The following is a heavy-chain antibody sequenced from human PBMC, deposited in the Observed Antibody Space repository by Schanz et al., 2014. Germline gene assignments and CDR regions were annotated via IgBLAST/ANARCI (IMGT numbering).Heavy chain of an antibody. Sequence: EVQLVESGGGLVQPGGSLRLSCTASGFTFSSYSMNWVRQAPGKGLEWVSYVSSSSSYTHYADSVKGRFTISRDNAKNSLYLEMNSLRAEDTALYYCARDRRNADLDYWGQGTLVTVSS. CDR1: GFTFSSYS. CDR2: VSSSSSYT. D-gene: IGHD1-1*01. CDR3: ARDRRNADLDY. J-gene: IGHJ4*02. V-gene: IGHV3-48*01.